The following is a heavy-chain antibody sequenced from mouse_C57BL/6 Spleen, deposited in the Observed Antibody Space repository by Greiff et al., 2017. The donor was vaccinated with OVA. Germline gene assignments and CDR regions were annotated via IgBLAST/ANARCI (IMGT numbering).Heavy chain of an antibody. CDR3: ARDGTTVVAKPYFDY. CDR2: IHPNSGST. D-gene: IGHD1-1*01. V-gene: IGHV1-64*01. J-gene: IGHJ2*01. Sequence: QVQLKQPGAELVKPGASVKLSCKASGYTFTSYWMHWVKQRPGQGLEWIGMIHPNSGSTNYNEKFKSKATLTVDKSSSTAYMQLSSLTSEDSAVYYGARDGTTVVAKPYFDYWGQGTTLTVSS. CDR1: GYTFTSYW.